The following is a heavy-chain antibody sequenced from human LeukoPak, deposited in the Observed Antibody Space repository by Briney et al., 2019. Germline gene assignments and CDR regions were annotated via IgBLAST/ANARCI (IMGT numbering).Heavy chain of an antibody. J-gene: IGHJ4*02. CDR2: INTDGSST. D-gene: IGHD4-11*01. CDR1: GFTFRIYW. V-gene: IGHV3-74*01. Sequence: GGSLRLSCAASGFTFRIYWMHWVREAPGKGLMWVSRINTDGSSTSYADSVKGRFTISRDNAKNTLYLQMNSLRAEDTAVYYCAGVRTTYFDYWGQGTLVTVSS. CDR3: AGVRTTYFDY.